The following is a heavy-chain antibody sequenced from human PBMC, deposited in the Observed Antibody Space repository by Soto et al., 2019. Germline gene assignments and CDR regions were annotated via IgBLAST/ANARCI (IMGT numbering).Heavy chain of an antibody. Sequence: PSETLSLTCAVSGVSISSGGYSWSWIRQPPGKGLEWIGYIYHSGSTYYNPSLKSRVTMSVDRSKNQFSLKLSSVTAADTAVYYCARTPFPWGQGTLVTVSS. J-gene: IGHJ5*02. CDR3: ARTPFP. CDR2: IYHSGST. CDR1: GVSISSGGYS. D-gene: IGHD2-15*01. V-gene: IGHV4-30-2*01.